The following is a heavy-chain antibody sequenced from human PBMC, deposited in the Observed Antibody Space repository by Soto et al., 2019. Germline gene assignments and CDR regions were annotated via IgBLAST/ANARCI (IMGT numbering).Heavy chain of an antibody. J-gene: IGHJ4*01. CDR3: ARGEQYSGRIFDY. Sequence: PSQTLSLTRAITGDSVSRNSAGWSWARQSASRGLEWLGRTYYRSKWYYEYAVSVRGRITINPDTSKNQYSLQLNSVTPEDSAVYFCARGEQYSGRIFDYWGQGTLVTVSS. D-gene: IGHD1-26*01. CDR1: GDSVSRNSAG. CDR2: TYYRSKWYY. V-gene: IGHV6-1*01.